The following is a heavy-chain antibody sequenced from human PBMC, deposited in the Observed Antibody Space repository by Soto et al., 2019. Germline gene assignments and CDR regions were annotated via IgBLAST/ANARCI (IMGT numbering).Heavy chain of an antibody. CDR2: IYYSGST. D-gene: IGHD3-22*01. J-gene: IGHJ4*02. CDR1: GGSISSYY. V-gene: IGHV4-59*08. Sequence: SETLSLTCTVPGGSISSYYWSWIRQPPGNGLEWIGYIYYSGSTNYNPSLKSRVTISVDTSKNQFSLKLNSVTAADTAVYYCARSTYYGDSSGYYRHFDYWGQGTLVTVSS. CDR3: ARSTYYGDSSGYYRHFDY.